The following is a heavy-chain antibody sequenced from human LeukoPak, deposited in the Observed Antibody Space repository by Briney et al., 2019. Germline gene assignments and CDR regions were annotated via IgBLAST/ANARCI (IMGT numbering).Heavy chain of an antibody. CDR1: GGSISSGGYY. J-gene: IGHJ5*02. CDR3: ARRGLGYGDYGGDNWFDP. Sequence: PSETLSLTCTVSGGSISSGGYYWSWIRQHPGKGLEWIGYIYYSGSTYYNPSLKSRVTISVDTSKNQFSLKLSSVTAADTAVYYCARRGLGYGDYGGDNWFDPCGQGTLVTVSS. CDR2: IYYSGST. V-gene: IGHV4-31*03. D-gene: IGHD4-17*01.